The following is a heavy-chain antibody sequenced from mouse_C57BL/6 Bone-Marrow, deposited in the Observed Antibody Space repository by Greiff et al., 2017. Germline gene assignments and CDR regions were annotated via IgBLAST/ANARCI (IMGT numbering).Heavy chain of an antibody. CDR1: GYTFTSYW. CDR3: ARLWFRNYFDY. D-gene: IGHD2-2*01. CDR2: IHPNSGST. J-gene: IGHJ2*01. V-gene: IGHV1-64*01. Sequence: VQLQQPGAELVKPGASVKLSCKASGYTFTSYWMHWVKQRPGQGLEWIGMIHPNSGSTNYNEKFKGKATLTADKSSSTAYMELRSLTSEDSAVYFCARLWFRNYFDYWGQGTTLTVSS.